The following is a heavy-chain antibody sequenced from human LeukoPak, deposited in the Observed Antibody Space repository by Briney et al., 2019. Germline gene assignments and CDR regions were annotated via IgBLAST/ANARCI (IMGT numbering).Heavy chain of an antibody. CDR1: AFTFSSYG. CDR3: AKDISGGDCPDY. V-gene: IGHV3-30*18. D-gene: IGHD2-21*02. CDR2: ISYDGSDK. J-gene: IGHJ4*02. Sequence: GRSLRLSCAASAFTFSSYGMHWVRQAPGKGLEWVAVISYDGSDKYYADSVKGRFTISRGNSKNTVYLQMNSLRADDTAVYYCAKDISGGDCPDYWGQGTLVTVSS.